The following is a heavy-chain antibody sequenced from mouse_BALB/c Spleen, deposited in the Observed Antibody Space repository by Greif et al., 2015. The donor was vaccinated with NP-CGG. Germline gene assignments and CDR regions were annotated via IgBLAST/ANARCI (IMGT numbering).Heavy chain of an antibody. CDR1: GFTFSSYT. V-gene: IGHV5-12-2*01. Sequence: EVHLVESGGGLVQPGGSLKLSCAASGFTFSSYTMSWVRQTPEKRLEWVAYISNGGGSTYYPDTVKGRFTISRDNAKNPLYLQMSSLKSEDTAMYYCARHYYGSSYWYFDVWGAGTTVTVSS. CDR3: ARHYYGSSYWYFDV. CDR2: ISNGGGST. J-gene: IGHJ1*01. D-gene: IGHD1-1*01.